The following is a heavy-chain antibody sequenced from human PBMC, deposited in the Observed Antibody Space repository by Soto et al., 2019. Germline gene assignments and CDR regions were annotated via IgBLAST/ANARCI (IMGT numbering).Heavy chain of an antibody. CDR1: GCSLSNARMG. CDR3: ARIGSDGSGSYSSLTYGMDV. D-gene: IGHD3-10*01. Sequence: QVTLKESGPVLVKPTETLTLTCTVSGCSLSNARMGVSWIRQPPGKAMEGLAHIFSNDEKSYSTSLKSRLTISKDTSKSQVVLTMTNMDPVYSATYYCARIGSDGSGSYSSLTYGMDVWGQGTTVTVSS. CDR2: IFSNDEK. J-gene: IGHJ6*02. V-gene: IGHV2-26*01.